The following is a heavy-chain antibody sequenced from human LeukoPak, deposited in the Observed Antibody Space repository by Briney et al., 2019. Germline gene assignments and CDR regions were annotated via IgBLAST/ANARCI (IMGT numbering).Heavy chain of an antibody. V-gene: IGHV3-23*01. J-gene: IGHJ6*02. D-gene: IGHD4-11*01. CDR1: RFTFSSYA. CDR3: AKDISKLCYYYGMDV. Sequence: GGSLRLSCAASRFTFSSYAMSWVRQAPGKGLEWVSAISGSGGSTYYADSVKGRFTISRDNSKNTLYLQMNSLRAEDTAVYYCAKDISKLCYYYGMDVWGQGTTVTVSS. CDR2: ISGSGGST.